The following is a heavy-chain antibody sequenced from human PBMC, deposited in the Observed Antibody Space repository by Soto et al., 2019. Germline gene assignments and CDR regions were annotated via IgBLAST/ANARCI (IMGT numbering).Heavy chain of an antibody. CDR2: INHSGST. J-gene: IGHJ4*02. V-gene: IGHV4-34*01. CDR1: GGSFSGYY. D-gene: IGHD3-10*01. CDR3: ARGPGGSGSYYGDY. Sequence: QVQLQQWGAGLLKPSETLSLTCAVYGGSFSGYYWSWIRQPPGKGLEWIGEINHSGSTNYNPSLKSRVTISVDTSKNQFSLKLSSVTAADTAVYYCARGPGGSGSYYGDYWGQGTLVTVSS.